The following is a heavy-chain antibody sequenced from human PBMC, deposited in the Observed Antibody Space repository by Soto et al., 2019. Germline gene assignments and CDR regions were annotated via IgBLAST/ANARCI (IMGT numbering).Heavy chain of an antibody. CDR2: VSYDGSNK. D-gene: IGHD2-15*01. CDR1: GVTFNTYA. V-gene: IGHV3-30*04. J-gene: IGHJ4*02. CDR3: AKDRGSYCSGCRCYLFDS. Sequence: QVQVVESGGGVVQTGRSLTLSCAVSGVTFNTYAMHWVRQAPGKGLEWVAIVSYDGSNKYYADSVKGRFTISRDNSQSKMYLQMNSGRAEDTVVYYCAKDRGSYCSGCRCYLFDSWGQGTLVTVSS.